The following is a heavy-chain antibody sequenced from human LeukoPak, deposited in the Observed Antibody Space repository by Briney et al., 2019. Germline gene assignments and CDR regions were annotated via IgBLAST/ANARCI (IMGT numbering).Heavy chain of an antibody. J-gene: IGHJ3*01. D-gene: IGHD3-10*01. V-gene: IGHV3-21*04. Sequence: GGSLRLSCAASGFTFSSYSMNWVRQAPGKGLEWVSSISGRSDSIYYADSGKGRFTISRDNAKNSVYLQVNSLRAEDTAVYYCSLWFGEPRAFDFRGQGTMVTFFS. CDR2: ISGRSDSI. CDR1: GFTFSSYS. CDR3: SLWFGEPRAFDF.